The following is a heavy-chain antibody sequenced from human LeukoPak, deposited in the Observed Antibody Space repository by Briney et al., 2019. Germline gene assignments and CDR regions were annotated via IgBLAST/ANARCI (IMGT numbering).Heavy chain of an antibody. J-gene: IGHJ4*02. CDR3: ARGPRYAYDSSALVLDF. CDR2: ISAYNGNA. D-gene: IGHD3-22*01. CDR1: GYTFNNYG. Sequence: GASVNVSCKASGYTFNNYGVTWVRQAPGQGLEWMGRISAYNGNANYARNLQDRVTMTTDTSTSTAYMELRRLRPSDTAVYYCARGPRYAYDSSALVLDFWGQGTLVSVSS. V-gene: IGHV1-18*01.